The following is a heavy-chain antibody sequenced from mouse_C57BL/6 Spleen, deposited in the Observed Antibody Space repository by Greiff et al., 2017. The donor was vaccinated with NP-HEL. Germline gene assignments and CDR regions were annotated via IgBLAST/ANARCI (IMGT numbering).Heavy chain of an antibody. CDR3: TRHSNWDGDY. CDR2: IDPETGGT. D-gene: IGHD4-1*01. V-gene: IGHV1-15*01. J-gene: IGHJ4*01. Sequence: QVQLKQSGAELVRPGASVTLSCKASGYTFTDYEMHWVKQTPVHGLEWIGAIDPETGGTAYNQKFKGKAILTADKSSSTAYMELRSLTSEDSAVYYCTRHSNWDGDYWGQGTSVTVSS. CDR1: GYTFTDYE.